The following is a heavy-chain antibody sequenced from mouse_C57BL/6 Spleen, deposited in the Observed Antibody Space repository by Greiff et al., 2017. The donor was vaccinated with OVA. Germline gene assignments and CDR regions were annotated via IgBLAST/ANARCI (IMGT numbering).Heavy chain of an antibody. CDR3: AKGNWDGRNYFDY. V-gene: IGHV1-64*01. CDR1: GYTFTSYW. Sequence: VQLQQPGAELVKPGASVKLSCKASGYTFTSYWMHWVKQRPGQGLEWIGMIHPNSGSTNYNEKFKSKATLTVDKSSSTAYMQLSSLTSEDSAVYYCAKGNWDGRNYFDYWGQGTTLTVAS. CDR2: IHPNSGST. D-gene: IGHD4-1*02. J-gene: IGHJ2*01.